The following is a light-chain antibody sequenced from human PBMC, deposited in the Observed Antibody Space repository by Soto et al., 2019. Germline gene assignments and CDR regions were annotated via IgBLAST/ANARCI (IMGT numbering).Light chain of an antibody. CDR2: DAS. CDR1: QSVSSK. J-gene: IGKJ5*01. Sequence: EIVLTQSPATLSLSPGERPTLSCKASQSVSSKLAWYQQKPGQAPRLLLYDASNRATGIPARFCRGRSCTDFTLTISSLEPEDFAAYYCQQRSNWPPITFGQGTRLEIK. V-gene: IGKV3-11*01. CDR3: QQRSNWPPIT.